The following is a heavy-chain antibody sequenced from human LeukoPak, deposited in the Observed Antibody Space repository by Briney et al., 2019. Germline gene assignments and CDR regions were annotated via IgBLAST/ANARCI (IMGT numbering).Heavy chain of an antibody. CDR2: INPSAGST. V-gene: IGHV1-46*01. CDR3: ARDFQGYNYYGMDV. Sequence: ASVKVSCKASGYTFTSYYMHWVRRAPGQGLDWVGIINPSAGSTTYAQKFQGRVTMTRDTSTSTVYMELSSLRSEDTAVYYCARDFQGYNYYGMDVWGQGTTVTVS. CDR1: GYTFTSYY. J-gene: IGHJ6*02.